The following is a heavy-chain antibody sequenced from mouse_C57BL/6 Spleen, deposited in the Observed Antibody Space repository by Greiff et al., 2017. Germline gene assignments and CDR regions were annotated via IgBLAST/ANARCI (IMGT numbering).Heavy chain of an antibody. CDR3: ARRLGRGYYFDY. J-gene: IGHJ2*01. CDR1: GYTFTDYY. Sequence: EVQLQQSGPELVKPGASVKISCKASGYTFTDYYMNWVKQSHGKSLEWIGDINPNNGGTSYNQKFKGKATLTVDKSSSTAYMELRSLTSDDSAVYYCARRLGRGYYFDYWGQGTTLTVSS. V-gene: IGHV1-26*01. D-gene: IGHD4-1*01. CDR2: INPNNGGT.